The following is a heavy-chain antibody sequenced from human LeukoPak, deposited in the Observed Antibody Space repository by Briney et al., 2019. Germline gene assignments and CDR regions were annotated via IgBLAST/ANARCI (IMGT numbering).Heavy chain of an antibody. D-gene: IGHD4-23*01. J-gene: IGHJ6*03. Sequence: SETLSLTCTVSGGSFTSRTFYGGWIRPPPGKGLEWIGNIDYSGSTYYNPSHKSRVTISVDTSKDQFSLNMNSVTAADTAVYYCARLRDYGGLYCCDYMDVWGRGTTVTVSS. CDR1: GGSFTSRTFY. V-gene: IGHV4-39*01. CDR3: ARLRDYGGLYCCDYMDV. CDR2: IDYSGST.